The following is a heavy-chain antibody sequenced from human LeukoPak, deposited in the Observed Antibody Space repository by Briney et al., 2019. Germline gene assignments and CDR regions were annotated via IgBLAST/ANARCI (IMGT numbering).Heavy chain of an antibody. CDR1: GYTFTNYD. V-gene: IGHV1-8*01. J-gene: IGHJ6*03. Sequence: GASVKVSCKASGYTFTNYDINWVRPATGQGLEWMGWMNPNSGNTGSAQKFQGRVMMTRDISISTAYMELSSLRSEDTAVYYCARGPTYDLWSGDSYSYYYMDVWGKGTTVAVSS. CDR2: MNPNSGNT. D-gene: IGHD3-3*01. CDR3: ARGPTYDLWSGDSYSYYYMDV.